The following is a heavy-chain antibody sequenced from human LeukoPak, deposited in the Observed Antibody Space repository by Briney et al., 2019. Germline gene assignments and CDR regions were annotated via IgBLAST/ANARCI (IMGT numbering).Heavy chain of an antibody. V-gene: IGHV3-53*01. CDR2: NYSGGST. Sequence: PGGSLRLSCAASGFTVSSNYMSRGRQAPGEGLELGSLNYSGGSTSYADSVKGRFTFSRDNSKNTLYLQMNSLRAEDTAVYYCARDRVNWNDVGGLFDYWGQGTLVTVSS. CDR1: GFTVSSNY. CDR3: ARDRVNWNDVGGLFDY. J-gene: IGHJ4*02. D-gene: IGHD1-1*01.